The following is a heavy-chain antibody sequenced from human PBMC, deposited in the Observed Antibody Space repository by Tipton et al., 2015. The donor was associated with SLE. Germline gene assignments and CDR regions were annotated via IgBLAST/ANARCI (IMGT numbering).Heavy chain of an antibody. J-gene: IGHJ5*01. Sequence: TLSLTCAVYGGSFSGYYWSWIRQPPGKGLEWIGEINHSGSTNYNPSLKSRVTISVDTSKNQFSLKLSSVTAADTAVYYCARGDFTGATTWFDPWGQGTTVTVSS. V-gene: IGHV4-34*01. CDR3: ARGDFTGATTWFDP. CDR2: INHSGST. CDR1: GGSFSGYY. D-gene: IGHD1-26*01.